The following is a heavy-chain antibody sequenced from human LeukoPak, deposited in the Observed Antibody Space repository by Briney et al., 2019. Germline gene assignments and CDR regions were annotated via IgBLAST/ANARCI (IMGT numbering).Heavy chain of an antibody. J-gene: IGHJ6*02. CDR3: ARDCIAAHYYYYYYGMDV. D-gene: IGHD6-13*01. CDR1: GFTFSDYY. Sequence: GGSLRLSCAASGFTFSDYYMSWIRQAPGKGLEWVSYISSSGSTIYYADSVKGRFTISRDNAKNSLYLQMNSLRAEDTAVYYCARDCIAAHYYYYYYGMDVWGQGTTVTVSS. CDR2: ISSSGSTI. V-gene: IGHV3-11*01.